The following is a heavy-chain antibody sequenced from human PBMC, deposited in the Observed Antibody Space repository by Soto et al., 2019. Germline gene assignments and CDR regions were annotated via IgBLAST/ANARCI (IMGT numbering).Heavy chain of an antibody. D-gene: IGHD2-15*01. Sequence: QVQLQQSGPRLARPSGTLSLTCVVSGGSISSTNWWTWVRQTPGKGLEWIGEVYHPGSTKYNPSLRNPLTLSLDQAKHQFSLNLNSVTAADTAVYYCATLPPRIVVVVLPIPSWGQGTLVTVSS. V-gene: IGHV4-4*02. CDR2: VYHPGST. CDR1: GGSISSTNW. CDR3: ATLPPRIVVVVLPIPS. J-gene: IGHJ4*02.